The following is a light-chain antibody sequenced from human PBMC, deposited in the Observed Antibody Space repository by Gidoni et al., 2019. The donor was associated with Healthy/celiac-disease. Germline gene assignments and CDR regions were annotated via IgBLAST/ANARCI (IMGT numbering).Light chain of an antibody. CDR1: KSVSSCY. V-gene: IGKV3-20*01. CDR2: VAS. Sequence: EIVLTQSPGTLSLSPGERATLSCRASKSVSSCYLTWYQHQPGQAPRLLIYVASSSATCIPDRFSGSGSGTVFPLTISRLEPDYFALYYFQRYGSSPLTFXQXTRLEIK. J-gene: IGKJ5*01. CDR3: QRYGSSPLT.